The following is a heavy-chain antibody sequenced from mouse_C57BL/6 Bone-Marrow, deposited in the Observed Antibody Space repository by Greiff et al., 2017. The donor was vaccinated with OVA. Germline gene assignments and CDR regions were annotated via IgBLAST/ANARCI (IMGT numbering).Heavy chain of an antibody. J-gene: IGHJ4*01. CDR2: ISSGGSYT. D-gene: IGHD2-2*01. V-gene: IGHV5-6*01. Sequence: EVQLVESGGDLVKPGGSLKLSCAASGFTFSSYGMSWVRQTPDKRLEWVATISSGGSYTYYPDSVKGRFTISRDNAKNTLYLQMSSRKSEDTAMYYCARNGYDDAMDYWGQGTSVTVSS. CDR1: GFTFSSYG. CDR3: ARNGYDDAMDY.